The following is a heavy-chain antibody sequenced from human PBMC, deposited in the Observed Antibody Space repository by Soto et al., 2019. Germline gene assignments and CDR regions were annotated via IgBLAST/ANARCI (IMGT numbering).Heavy chain of an antibody. D-gene: IGHD2-8*01. J-gene: IGHJ6*02. CDR3: ARLLYVWPYYYYYYGMDF. CDR2: IDPSDSYT. Sequence: HRESLKISCKGAGYRFTSYWITWVRQMPGKGLEWMGRIDPSDSYTNYSPSFQGHVTISADKSISTAYLQWSSLKASDTAMYYCARLLYVWPYYYYYYGMDFWGQGATVTVFS. CDR1: GYRFTSYW. V-gene: IGHV5-10-1*01.